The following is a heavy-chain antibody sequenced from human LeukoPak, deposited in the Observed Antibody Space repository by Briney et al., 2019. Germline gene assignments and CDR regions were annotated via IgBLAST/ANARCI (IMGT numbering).Heavy chain of an antibody. V-gene: IGHV4-59*01. CDR1: GDSISSYY. J-gene: IGHJ4*02. Sequence: PSETLSLTCTVSGDSISSYYWSWIGQPPGKGLEWIGYSYHTGSTNYNPSLKSRVTISVDKSKNQFSLKLSSVAAGDTAVYYCATGYSSTWCYFDYWGQGTLVTVSS. CDR2: SYHTGST. D-gene: IGHD6-13*01. CDR3: ATGYSSTWCYFDY.